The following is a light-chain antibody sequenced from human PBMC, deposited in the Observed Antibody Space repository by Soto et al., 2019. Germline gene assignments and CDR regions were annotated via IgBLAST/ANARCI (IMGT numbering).Light chain of an antibody. J-gene: IGLJ3*02. CDR1: SSNIGSNA. CDR2: TFS. V-gene: IGLV1-44*01. CDR3: AAWDDSLNVWV. Sequence: QSALTQPPSASGTPGQRVTISCSGGSSNIGSNAVNWYQHLPGTAPKLLIYTFSQRPSGVPARFSGSKSGTSASLAISGLQSEDEADYYCAAWDDSLNVWVFGGGTKLTVL.